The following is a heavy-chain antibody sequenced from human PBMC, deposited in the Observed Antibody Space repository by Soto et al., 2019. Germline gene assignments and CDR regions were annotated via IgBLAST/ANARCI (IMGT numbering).Heavy chain of an antibody. CDR1: GYTFTSYA. CDR2: INAGNSNT. Sequence: GASVKVSCKASGYTFTSYAMHWVRQAPGQRLERMGWINAGNSNTKYSQKFQGRVTITRDTSASTAYMKLSSLRSEDTAVYYCARAPPLRFLSPYYYYMDVWGKGTTVTVSS. CDR3: ARAPPLRFLSPYYYYMDV. V-gene: IGHV1-3*01. J-gene: IGHJ6*03. D-gene: IGHD3-3*01.